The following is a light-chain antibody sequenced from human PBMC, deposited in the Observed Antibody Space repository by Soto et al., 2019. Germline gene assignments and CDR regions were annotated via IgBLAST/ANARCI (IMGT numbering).Light chain of an antibody. J-gene: IGLJ1*01. CDR2: EVT. CDR1: SSDVGAYNF. V-gene: IGLV2-14*01. Sequence: QSVLTKPASLSGSPGQSITISCTGSSSDVGAYNFVSWYQHHPGKAPKLILYEVTTRPAGIASRFSGSKSGNTASLTISGLQADDEANYYCSSYTTTNTPYVFGTGTKLTVL. CDR3: SSYTTTNTPYV.